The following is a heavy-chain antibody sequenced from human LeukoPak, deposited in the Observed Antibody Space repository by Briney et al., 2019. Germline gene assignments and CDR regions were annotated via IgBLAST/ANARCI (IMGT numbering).Heavy chain of an antibody. V-gene: IGHV4-39*01. CDR2: IFYSGIT. D-gene: IGHD1-26*01. CDR1: GGSISGSSYY. CDR3: ARLSGSGGTYFDY. Sequence: SETLSLTCTVSGGSISGSSYYWGWIRQPPGKGLEWIGNIFYSGITYYNPSLKSRVTISVDTSKNQFSPKLNSVTAADTAVYYCARLSGSGGTYFDYWGQGTLVTVSS. J-gene: IGHJ4*02.